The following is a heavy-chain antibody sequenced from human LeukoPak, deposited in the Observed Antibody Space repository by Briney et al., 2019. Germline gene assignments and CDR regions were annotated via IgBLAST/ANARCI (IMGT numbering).Heavy chain of an antibody. Sequence: GGSLGLSCAASGFTFSSYAMSWVRQAPGKGLEWVSVIYSGGSTYYADSVKGRFTISRHNSKNTLYLQMNSLRAEDTAVYYCAGNDFWSGYYIVRWGQGTLVTVSS. D-gene: IGHD3-3*01. J-gene: IGHJ4*02. V-gene: IGHV3-53*04. CDR3: AGNDFWSGYYIVR. CDR2: IYSGGST. CDR1: GFTFSSYA.